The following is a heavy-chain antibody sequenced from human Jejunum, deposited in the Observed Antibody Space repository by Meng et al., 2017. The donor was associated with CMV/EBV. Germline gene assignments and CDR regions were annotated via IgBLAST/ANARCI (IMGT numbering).Heavy chain of an antibody. CDR2: VYMSGST. D-gene: IGHD6-13*01. CDR3: ARDRMAAPGTFEY. V-gene: IGHV4-4*07. J-gene: IGHJ4*02. Sequence: QVHLQESGPGLVKPSETLSLTCTVSGGSISGHYWNWIRQPAGKGLEWIGRVYMSGSTNYNPSLRSRVAMSVDTSKTQFSLRLTSVTAADTAVYYCARDRMAAPGTFEYWGQGTLVTVSS. CDR1: GGSISGHY.